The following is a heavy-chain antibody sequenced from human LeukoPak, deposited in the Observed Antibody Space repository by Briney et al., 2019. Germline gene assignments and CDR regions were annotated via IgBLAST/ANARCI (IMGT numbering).Heavy chain of an antibody. Sequence: GGSLRLSCAASGFTFSSYSMNWVRQAPGKGLEWVSYISSSSTIYYADSVKGRFTISRDNAKNSLCLQMNSLRVEDTAVYYCARAYYYDSSGYYYPIDYWGQGTLVTVSS. V-gene: IGHV3-48*04. CDR3: ARAYYYDSSGYYYPIDY. CDR1: GFTFSSYS. D-gene: IGHD3-22*01. CDR2: ISSSSTI. J-gene: IGHJ4*02.